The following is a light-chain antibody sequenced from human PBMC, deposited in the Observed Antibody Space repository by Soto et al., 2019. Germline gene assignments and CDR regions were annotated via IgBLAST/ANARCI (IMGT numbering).Light chain of an antibody. CDR3: MQGLQIPPT. CDR1: KSLLHSNGQND. Sequence: DLLINQNPLSSPVTLGQPPSISCRPNKSLLHSNGQNDLDWYLQKPGQSPQLLIYWGSNRASGVPDRFSGSGSGTDFTLKISRVEAEDVGVYYCMQGLQIPPTSGPGTKVDI. J-gene: IGKJ3*01. V-gene: IGKV2-28*01. CDR2: WGS.